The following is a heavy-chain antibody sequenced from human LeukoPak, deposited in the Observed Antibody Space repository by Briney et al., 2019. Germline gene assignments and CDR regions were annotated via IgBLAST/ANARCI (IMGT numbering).Heavy chain of an antibody. J-gene: IGHJ4*02. V-gene: IGHV3-23*01. Sequence: GGALRLSCAASGFTSSDYTMNWVRQAPGKGLEWVSGISVSDDSTYYADSVKGCFTMSRDNSNNILYLQMNSLRAEDTAVYYCAKDRYCRSTNCPYDYWGQGTLVTVSS. CDR1: GFTSSDYT. CDR2: ISVSDDST. D-gene: IGHD2-2*01. CDR3: AKDRYCRSTNCPYDY.